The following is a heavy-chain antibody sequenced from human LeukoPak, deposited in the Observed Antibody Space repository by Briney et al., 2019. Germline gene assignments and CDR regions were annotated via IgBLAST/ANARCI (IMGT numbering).Heavy chain of an antibody. Sequence: GGSLRLSCAASGFTFSSYWMSWVRQAPGKGLEWVANIRQDGSEKYYVDSVKGRYTISRDNAKNSLYLQMNSLRAEDTAVYYCARAKGADEGSKFDYWGQGTLVTVSS. CDR1: GFTFSSYW. J-gene: IGHJ4*02. CDR3: ARAKGADEGSKFDY. V-gene: IGHV3-7*03. D-gene: IGHD1-26*01. CDR2: IRQDGSEK.